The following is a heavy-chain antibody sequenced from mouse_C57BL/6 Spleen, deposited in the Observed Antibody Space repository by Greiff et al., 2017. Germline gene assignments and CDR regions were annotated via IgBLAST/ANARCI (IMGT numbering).Heavy chain of an antibody. J-gene: IGHJ3*01. Sequence: VKLQESGAELVKPGASVKLSCKASGYTFTEYTIHWVKQRSGQGLEWIGWFYPGSGSIKYTEKFKDKATLTADKSSSTVYMELSRLTSEDSAVYFCARHESDGYYVAWFAYWGQGTLVTVSA. CDR3: ARHESDGYYVAWFAY. D-gene: IGHD2-3*01. CDR1: GYTFTEYT. V-gene: IGHV1-62-2*01. CDR2: FYPGSGSI.